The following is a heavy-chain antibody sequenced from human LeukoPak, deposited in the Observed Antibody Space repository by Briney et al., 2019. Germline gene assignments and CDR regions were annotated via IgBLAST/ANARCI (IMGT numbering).Heavy chain of an antibody. J-gene: IGHJ4*02. CDR3: ARDGGDGYNLFDY. CDR1: GGSISSGSYY. D-gene: IGHD5-24*01. CDR2: IYTSGST. V-gene: IGHV4-61*02. Sequence: SETLSLTCTVSGGSISSGSYYWSWIRQPAGKGLEWIGRIYTSGSTNYNPSLKSRVTISVDTSKNQFSLKLSSVTAADTAVYYCARDGGDGYNLFDYWGQGTLVTVSS.